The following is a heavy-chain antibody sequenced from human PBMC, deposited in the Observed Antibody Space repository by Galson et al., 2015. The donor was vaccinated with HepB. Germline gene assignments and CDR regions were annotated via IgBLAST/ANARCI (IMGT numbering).Heavy chain of an antibody. CDR2: INSDGSST. Sequence: SLRLSCAASGFSFSDYWMHWVRQVPGKGLVWVSRINSDGSSTYYADSVKGRFTISRDNAKNTLDLQMNSLRAEDTALYYCARGGVSSSSFILNWGQGTLVTVSS. D-gene: IGHD6-6*01. CDR3: ARGGVSSSSFILN. V-gene: IGHV3-74*01. J-gene: IGHJ4*02. CDR1: GFSFSDYW.